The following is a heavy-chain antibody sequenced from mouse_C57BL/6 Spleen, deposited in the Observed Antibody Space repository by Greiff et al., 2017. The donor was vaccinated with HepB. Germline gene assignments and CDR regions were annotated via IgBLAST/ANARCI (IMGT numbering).Heavy chain of an antibody. CDR1: GFNIKDYY. CDR2: IDPEDGDT. CDR3: THYYGSRSWFAY. D-gene: IGHD1-1*01. J-gene: IGHJ3*01. Sequence: EVKLLESGAELVRPGASVKLSCTASGFNIKDYYMHWVKQRPEQGLEWIGRIDPEDGDTEYAPKFQGKATMTADTSSNTAYLQLSSLTSEDTAVYYCTHYYGSRSWFAYWGQGTLVTVSA. V-gene: IGHV14-1*01.